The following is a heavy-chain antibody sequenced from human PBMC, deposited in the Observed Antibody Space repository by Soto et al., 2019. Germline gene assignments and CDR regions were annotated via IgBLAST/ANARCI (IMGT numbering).Heavy chain of an antibody. Sequence: QVQLVESGGGVVQPGRSPRLSCAASGFTFSSYAMHWVRQAPGKGLEWVAVISYDGSNKYYADSVKGRFTISRDNSKNTLYLQMNSLRAEDTAVYYCASPPGGSCYWGQGTLVTVSS. CDR1: GFTFSSYA. CDR3: ASPPGGSCY. V-gene: IGHV3-30-3*01. J-gene: IGHJ4*02. D-gene: IGHD2-15*01. CDR2: ISYDGSNK.